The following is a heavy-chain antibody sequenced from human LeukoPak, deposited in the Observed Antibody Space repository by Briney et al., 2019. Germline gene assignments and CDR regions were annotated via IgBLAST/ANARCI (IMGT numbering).Heavy chain of an antibody. CDR1: GFTFSNYE. Sequence: GGSLRLSCATPGFTFSNYEFSWVRQAPGKGLEWVSHIYTDSTIYQVDSVKGRFTISRDNAKNSLYLQMYSLRTEDTAVYYCARASNSHFDYWGQGTLVTVSS. CDR2: IYTDSTI. CDR3: ARASNSHFDY. D-gene: IGHD2-21*01. J-gene: IGHJ4*02. V-gene: IGHV3-48*03.